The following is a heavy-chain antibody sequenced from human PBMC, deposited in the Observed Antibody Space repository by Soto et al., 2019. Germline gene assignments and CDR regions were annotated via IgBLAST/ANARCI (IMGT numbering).Heavy chain of an antibody. CDR1: GGTFSSYA. CDR2: IIPIFGTA. J-gene: IGHJ4*02. Sequence: AASVKVSCKASGGTFSSYAISWVRQAPGQGLEWMGGIIPIFGTANYAQKFQGRVTITADESTSTAYMELSSLRSEDTAVYYCARDPPYYYDSSGYAFDYWGQGTLVTV. D-gene: IGHD3-22*01. V-gene: IGHV1-69*13. CDR3: ARDPPYYYDSSGYAFDY.